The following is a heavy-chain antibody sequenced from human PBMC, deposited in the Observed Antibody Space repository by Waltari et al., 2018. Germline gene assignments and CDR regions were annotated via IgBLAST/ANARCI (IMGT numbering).Heavy chain of an antibody. CDR2: VRTYTGNT. Sequence: QVQLVQSGTEVKMPGASVKVSCKPSGYIFTSYNLNWFLQAPGQGLEWMGWVRTYTGNTNYAPKLLGRVTMTRDTSPGTAYMEVRSLRSDDTAVYYCARDGGRSGMLYWGQGTLVTVSS. CDR1: GYIFTSYN. D-gene: IGHD6-19*01. CDR3: ARDGGRSGMLY. V-gene: IGHV1-18*01. J-gene: IGHJ4*02.